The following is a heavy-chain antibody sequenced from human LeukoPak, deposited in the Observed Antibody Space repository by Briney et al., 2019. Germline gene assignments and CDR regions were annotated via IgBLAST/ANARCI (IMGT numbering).Heavy chain of an antibody. D-gene: IGHD1-26*01. CDR1: GGSISSFY. V-gene: IGHV4-4*07. CDR2: ISTSGNT. J-gene: IGHJ5*02. Sequence: SETLSLTCTVSGGSISSFYWNWIRLPAGKGLEWIGRISTSGNTIYNPSLQSRVTMSVDTSKNQFSLKLSSVTAADTAVYYCARRVSEVEPTLRSGENWFDPWGQGTLVTVSS. CDR3: ARRVSEVEPTLRSGENWFDP.